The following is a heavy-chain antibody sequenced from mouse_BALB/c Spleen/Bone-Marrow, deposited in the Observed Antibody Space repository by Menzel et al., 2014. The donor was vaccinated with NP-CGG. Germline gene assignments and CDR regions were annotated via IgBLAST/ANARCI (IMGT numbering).Heavy chain of an antibody. V-gene: IGHV14-3*02. CDR2: IDPANGNT. CDR1: GFNVKDTY. J-gene: IGHJ3*01. Sequence: EVQLQQSGVELVKPGASVKLSCTASGFNVKDTYMHWVKQRPEQGLEWIGRIDPANGNTKYDPKFQGKATITADTSSNTAYLQLSSLTSGDTAVYYCATYYRYDRRFAYWGQGTLVTVSA. D-gene: IGHD2-14*01. CDR3: ATYYRYDRRFAY.